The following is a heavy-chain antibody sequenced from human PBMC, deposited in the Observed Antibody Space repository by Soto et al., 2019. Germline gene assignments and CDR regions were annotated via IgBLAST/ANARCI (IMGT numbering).Heavy chain of an antibody. Sequence: ASVKVSCNASGYTFAGYYIHWVRQAPGQGLEWMGWINPNNGGTKYAQNFQGCLTLTRDTSISTAYMELSRLRSDDTAVYYCATTCAFGGRTIWCMDVWGQGTTVTVSS. J-gene: IGHJ6*02. CDR2: INPNNGGT. V-gene: IGHV1-2*04. D-gene: IGHD3-9*01. CDR1: GYTFAGYY. CDR3: ATTCAFGGRTIWCMDV.